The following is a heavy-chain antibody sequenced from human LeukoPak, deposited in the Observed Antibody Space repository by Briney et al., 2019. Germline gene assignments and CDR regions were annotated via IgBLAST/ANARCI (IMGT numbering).Heavy chain of an antibody. Sequence: SQTLSLTCTVSGGSISSGGYYWSWIRQPPGKGLEWIGYIYHSGSTHYNPSLKSRVTISVDRSKNQFSLKLSSVTAADTAVYYCARVNSPARPRYFDYWGQGTLVTVSS. CDR3: ARVNSPARPRYFDY. CDR2: IYHSGST. J-gene: IGHJ4*02. CDR1: GGSISSGGYY. D-gene: IGHD6-6*01. V-gene: IGHV4-30-2*01.